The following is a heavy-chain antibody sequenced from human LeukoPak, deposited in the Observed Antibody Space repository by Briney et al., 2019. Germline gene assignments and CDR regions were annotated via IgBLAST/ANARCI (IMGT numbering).Heavy chain of an antibody. J-gene: IGHJ4*02. D-gene: IGHD1-26*01. CDR3: ARGAVGATEVDYYFDY. Sequence: SVKVSCKASGGTFSSYAISWVRQAPGQGLEWMGGIIPIFGTANYAQKFQGRVTITADESTSTAYMELSSLRSEDTAVYYCARGAVGATEVDYYFDYWGQGTLVTVSS. CDR2: IIPIFGTA. V-gene: IGHV1-69*13. CDR1: GGTFSSYA.